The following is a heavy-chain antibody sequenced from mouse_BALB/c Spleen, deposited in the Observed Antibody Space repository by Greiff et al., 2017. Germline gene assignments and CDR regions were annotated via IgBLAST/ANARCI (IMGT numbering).Heavy chain of an antibody. CDR3: AGLGQDGFAY. CDR1: GYTFTDYV. J-gene: IGHJ3*01. V-gene: IGHV1-77*01. CDR2: IYPGSGST. Sequence: VKVVESGPELVKPGASVKMSCKASGYTFTDYVISWVKQRTGQGLEWIGEIYPGSGSTYYNEKFKGKATLTADKSSNTAYMQLSSLTSEDSAVYFCAGLGQDGFAYWGQGTLVTVSA. D-gene: IGHD3-3*01.